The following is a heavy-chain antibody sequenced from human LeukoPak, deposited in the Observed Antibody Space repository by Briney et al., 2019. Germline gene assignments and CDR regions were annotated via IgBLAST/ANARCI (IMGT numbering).Heavy chain of an antibody. CDR3: AAEIYGYNSECGTFDF. D-gene: IGHD4-23*01. J-gene: IGHJ3*01. Sequence: GASVKVSCKASGYTFTGYYMHWVRQAPGQGLEWMGWIDPNSGGTNYAQKFQGRVTMTRDTSISTAYMELSSLRSEDTAVYYCAAEIYGYNSECGTFDFWAQGHRSPSLQ. CDR2: IDPNSGGT. V-gene: IGHV1-2*02. CDR1: GYTFTGYY.